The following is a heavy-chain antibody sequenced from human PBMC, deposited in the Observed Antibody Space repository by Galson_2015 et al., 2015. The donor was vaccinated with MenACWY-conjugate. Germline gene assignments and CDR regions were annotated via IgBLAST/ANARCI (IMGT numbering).Heavy chain of an antibody. V-gene: IGHV3-74*01. CDR1: GFTFSRYW. CDR2: INRDGSST. Sequence: SLRLSCAASGFTFSRYWMHWVRQAPGQGLVWVSLINRDGSSTSYADSVKGRFTISRDNAKNTLYLQMNSLRAEDTAVHYYAVYCTSSRCYGASAGSSGRGAVGTGSS. J-gene: IGHJ5*02. CDR3: AVYCTSSRCYGASAGS. D-gene: IGHD2-2*01.